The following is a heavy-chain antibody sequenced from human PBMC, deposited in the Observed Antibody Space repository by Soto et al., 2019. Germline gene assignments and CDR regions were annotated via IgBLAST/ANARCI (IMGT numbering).Heavy chain of an antibody. Sequence: QVQLQESGPGLVKPSETPSLTCTVSGGSISSYYWSWIRQPPGKGLEWIGYIYYSGSTNYNPSLKSRVTLSVDTSKTRFSLKLTSVTAADTAVYYCARVSAGYWYFDLWGRGTLVPVSS. CDR3: ARVSAGYWYFDL. CDR1: GGSISSYY. J-gene: IGHJ2*01. V-gene: IGHV4-59*01. CDR2: IYYSGST. D-gene: IGHD6-19*01.